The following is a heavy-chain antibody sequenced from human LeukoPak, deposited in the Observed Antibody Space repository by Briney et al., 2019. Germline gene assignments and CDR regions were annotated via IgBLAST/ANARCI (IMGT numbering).Heavy chain of an antibody. D-gene: IGHD6-13*01. Sequence: SVKVSCKASGGTFSSYAISWVRQAPGQGLEWMGRIIPILGIANYAQKFQGRVTITADKSTSTAYMELSSLRSEDTAVYYCAREIGLKQLEYYYYYGMDVWGQGTTVTVS. CDR2: IIPILGIA. CDR3: AREIGLKQLEYYYYYGMDV. V-gene: IGHV1-69*04. J-gene: IGHJ6*02. CDR1: GGTFSSYA.